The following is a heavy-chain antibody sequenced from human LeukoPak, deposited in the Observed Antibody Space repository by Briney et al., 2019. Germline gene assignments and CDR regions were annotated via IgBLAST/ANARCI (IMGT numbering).Heavy chain of an antibody. J-gene: IGHJ3*02. V-gene: IGHV7-4-1*02. CDR2: VNTNTGNP. CDR1: GYNFRNYA. CDR3: ARDYCGSDCYAPDAFDI. D-gene: IGHD2-21*01. Sequence: ASVKVSCKASGYNFRNYAMNWVRQAPGQGLEWMGWVNTNTGNPTYAQGFTGRFVFPLDTSVSTAYLQISSLKAEDTAMYYCARDYCGSDCYAPDAFDIWGQGTMVTVSS.